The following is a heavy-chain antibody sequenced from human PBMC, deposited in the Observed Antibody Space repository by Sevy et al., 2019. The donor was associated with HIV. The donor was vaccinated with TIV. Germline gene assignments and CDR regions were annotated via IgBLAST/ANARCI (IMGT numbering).Heavy chain of an antibody. D-gene: IGHD3-3*01. Sequence: ASVKVSCKASGYTFTSYGISWVRQAPGQGLEWMGWISAYNGNTNYAQKLQGRVTMTTDTSTSTAYMELRSLRSDDTAVYYCARGGGYYDFWSGYSHSVFDYGMDVWGQGTTVTVSS. V-gene: IGHV1-18*01. CDR2: ISAYNGNT. J-gene: IGHJ6*02. CDR3: ARGGGYYDFWSGYSHSVFDYGMDV. CDR1: GYTFTSYG.